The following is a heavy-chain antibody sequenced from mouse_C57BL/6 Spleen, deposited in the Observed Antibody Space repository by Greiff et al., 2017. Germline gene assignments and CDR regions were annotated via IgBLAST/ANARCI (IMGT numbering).Heavy chain of an antibody. D-gene: IGHD2-2*01. Sequence: EVKLMESGGGLVQPGGSLKLSCAASGFTFSDYGMAWVRQAPRKGPEWVAFISNLAYSIYYADTVTGRFTISRENAKNTLYLEMSSLRSEDKAMYYCARHGEGYGFAYWGQGTLVTVSA. CDR2: ISNLAYSI. CDR3: ARHGEGYGFAY. CDR1: GFTFSDYG. V-gene: IGHV5-15*01. J-gene: IGHJ3*01.